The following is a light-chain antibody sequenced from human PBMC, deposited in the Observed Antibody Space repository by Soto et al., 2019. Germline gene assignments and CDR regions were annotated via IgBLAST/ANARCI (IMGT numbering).Light chain of an antibody. Sequence: EIVLTQSPGTLSLSPGDRATLSCTASETIGMSSLAWYQQKPGQAPRLVIYGASKTAIGIPDRFSGSTSGTVFNLSISRLEPEDSAVYHCLQHGSSPYTFGQGTRLEIK. V-gene: IGKV3-20*01. CDR2: GAS. CDR3: LQHGSSPYT. J-gene: IGKJ2*01. CDR1: ETIGMSS.